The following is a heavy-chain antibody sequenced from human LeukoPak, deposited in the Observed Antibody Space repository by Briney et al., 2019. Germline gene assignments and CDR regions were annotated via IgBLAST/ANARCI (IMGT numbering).Heavy chain of an antibody. D-gene: IGHD1-14*01. Sequence: GGSLRLSCAASGFTFSSYSMNWVRQAPGEGLEWVSSISSSSSYIYYADSVKGRFTISRDNAKNSLYLQMNSLRAEDTAVYYCARSRNHHYYYYYMDVWGKGTTVTVSS. CDR3: ARSRNHHYYYYYMDV. CDR1: GFTFSSYS. J-gene: IGHJ6*03. CDR2: ISSSSSYI. V-gene: IGHV3-21*01.